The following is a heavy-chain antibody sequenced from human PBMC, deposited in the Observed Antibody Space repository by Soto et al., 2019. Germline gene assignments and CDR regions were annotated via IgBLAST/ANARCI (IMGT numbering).Heavy chain of an antibody. CDR2: ISSSSSTI. V-gene: IGHV3-48*01. J-gene: IGHJ6*03. CDR1: GFTFSSYS. D-gene: IGHD3-16*01. CDR3: AREGGIYYYYYMDV. Sequence: GGSLRLSCAASGFTFSSYSMNWVRQAPGKGLEWVSYISSSSSTIYYADSVKGRFTISRDNAKNSLYLQMNSLRAEDTAVYYCAREGGIYYYYYMDVWGKGTTVTVSS.